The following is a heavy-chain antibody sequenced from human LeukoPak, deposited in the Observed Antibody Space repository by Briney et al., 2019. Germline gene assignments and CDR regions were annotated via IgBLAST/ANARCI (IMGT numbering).Heavy chain of an antibody. V-gene: IGHV3-53*01. CDR2: IYSGGGT. Sequence: PGGSLRLSCAASGFTVSSNYMTWVRQAPGKGLGWVSVIYSGGGTFYADSVKGRFTISRDKSKNTVYLQMNSLRVEDTAVYYCASPIHDYGVAELWGQGTLVTVSS. CDR3: ASPIHDYGVAEL. D-gene: IGHD4/OR15-4a*01. CDR1: GFTVSSNY. J-gene: IGHJ4*02.